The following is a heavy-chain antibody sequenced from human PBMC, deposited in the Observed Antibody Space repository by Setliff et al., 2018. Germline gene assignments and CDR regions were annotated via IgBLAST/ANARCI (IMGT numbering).Heavy chain of an antibody. CDR1: GYLLTSYG. CDR2: ISPYNGHT. CDR3: ALSSLSLCNGGNCPNAFDV. D-gene: IGHD2-15*01. Sequence: ASVKVSCKTSGYLLTSYGLTWERQAPGQGLEWMGWISPYNGHTNSAQKLQGRVTMTTDTSTKTAYMELRTLRSDDTAMYFCALSSLSLCNGGNCPNAFDVWGQGTLVTVSS. J-gene: IGHJ3*01. V-gene: IGHV1-18*01.